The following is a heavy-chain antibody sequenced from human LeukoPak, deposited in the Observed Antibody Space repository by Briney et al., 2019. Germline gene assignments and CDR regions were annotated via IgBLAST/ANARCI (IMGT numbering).Heavy chain of an antibody. D-gene: IGHD3-10*01. CDR2: ISYDGSNK. Sequence: GGSLRLSCAASGFTFSSYAMSWVRQAPGKGLEWVAVISYDGSNKYYADSVKGRFTISRDNSKNTLYLQMNSLRAEDTAVYYCAKDRHYYGSGSYYPSYYYGMDVWGQGATVTVSS. J-gene: IGHJ6*02. V-gene: IGHV3-30*18. CDR3: AKDRHYYGSGSYYPSYYYGMDV. CDR1: GFTFSSYA.